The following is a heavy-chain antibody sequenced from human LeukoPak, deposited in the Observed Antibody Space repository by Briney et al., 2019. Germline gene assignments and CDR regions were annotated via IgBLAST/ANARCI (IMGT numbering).Heavy chain of an antibody. CDR3: ARATHSKRGYYYYGMDV. CDR2: IYYSGST. CDR1: GCSISSYY. V-gene: IGHV4-59*01. J-gene: IGHJ6*02. Sequence: SETLSLTCTVSGCSISSYYWSWIRQPPGKGLEWIGYIYYSGSTNYNTSLKSRVTISVDTSKNQFSLKLSSVTAADTAVYYCARATHSKRGYYYYGMDVWGQGTTVTVSS. D-gene: IGHD4-11*01.